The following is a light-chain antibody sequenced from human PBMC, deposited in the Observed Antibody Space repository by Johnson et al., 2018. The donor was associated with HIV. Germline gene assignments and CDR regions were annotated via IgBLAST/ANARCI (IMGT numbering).Light chain of an antibody. V-gene: IGLV1-51*02. CDR3: GRWDDSLSTYV. J-gene: IGLJ1*01. CDR1: SSNFGNNY. CDR2: ENN. Sequence: QSVLTQPPSVSAAPGQKVPISCSGSSSNFGNNYVSWYQQLQGTAPKLLIYENNKRPSGIPDRLSGSKSGTSATLGITGLQTGDEADYYCGRWDDSLSTYVFGTGTKVTVL.